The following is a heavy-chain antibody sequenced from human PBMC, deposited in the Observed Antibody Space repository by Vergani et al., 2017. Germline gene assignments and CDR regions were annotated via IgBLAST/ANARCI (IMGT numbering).Heavy chain of an antibody. J-gene: IGHJ5*02. CDR3: AGGIGYSGTTKPLYNWFAP. Sequence: QMQLQESGPGLVKASETLSLTCTVSGDSIISRSYYWGWIRQPPGKGLEWIGSIYNSGNGDSSSSLKSRVTISADTSKNQFSLRLTTVTAADTAVYYCAGGIGYSGTTKPLYNWFAPWCRGSRVIVSS. CDR1: GDSIISRSYY. V-gene: IGHV4-39*01. D-gene: IGHD1-7*01. CDR2: IYNSGNG.